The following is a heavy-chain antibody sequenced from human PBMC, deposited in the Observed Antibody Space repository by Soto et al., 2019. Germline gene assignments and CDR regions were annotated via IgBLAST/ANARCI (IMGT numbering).Heavy chain of an antibody. CDR2: IYWDDDK. Sequence: QITLKESGPTLVKPTQTLTLTCTFSGFSLSTSGVGVGWIRQPPGKALEWLALIYWDDDKRYSPSLKSRLTITKDPSKNQVVLTMTDMDLVDTPTYYCARHYDIFTGYYGWFDAWGQGTLVTVSS. J-gene: IGHJ5*02. D-gene: IGHD3-9*01. V-gene: IGHV2-5*02. CDR1: GFSLSTSGVG. CDR3: ARHYDIFTGYYGWFDA.